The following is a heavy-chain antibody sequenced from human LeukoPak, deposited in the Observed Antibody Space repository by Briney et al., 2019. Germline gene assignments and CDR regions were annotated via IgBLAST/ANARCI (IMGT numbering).Heavy chain of an antibody. D-gene: IGHD6-13*01. V-gene: IGHV4-61*02. CDR3: ARDHSRYSSSWYALDY. J-gene: IGHJ4*02. Sequence: PSQTLSLTCTVSGGSISSGNYYWSWIRQPAGKGLEWIGRIYTSGSTNYNPSLKGRVSISVDTSKNQFSLKLSSVTAADTAVYYCARDHSRYSSSWYALDYWGQGTLVTVSS. CDR1: GGSISSGNYY. CDR2: IYTSGST.